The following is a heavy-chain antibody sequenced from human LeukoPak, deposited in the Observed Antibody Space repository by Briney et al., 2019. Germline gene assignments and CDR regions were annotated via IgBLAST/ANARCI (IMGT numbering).Heavy chain of an antibody. D-gene: IGHD6-13*01. J-gene: IGHJ3*02. Sequence: HSQTLSLTCAISGDSVSSNSAAWNWIRQSPSRGLEWLGRTYYRSKWYNDYAVSVKSRITINPDTSKNQFSLQLNSVTPEDTAVYYCARIPVDRGQQLAAGAFDIWGQGTMVTVSS. CDR1: GDSVSSNSAA. CDR3: ARIPVDRGQQLAAGAFDI. V-gene: IGHV6-1*01. CDR2: TYYRSKWYN.